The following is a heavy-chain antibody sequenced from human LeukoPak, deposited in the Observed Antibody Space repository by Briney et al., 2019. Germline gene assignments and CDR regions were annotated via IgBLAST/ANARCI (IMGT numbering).Heavy chain of an antibody. V-gene: IGHV4-61*09. CDR3: ARTGGGVGWFGTIDS. CDR1: GGSISSGSYY. CDR2: IYTSGAT. Sequence: SETLSLTCTVSGGSISSGSYYWTWIRQPAGKGLEWIGHIYTSGATSHNPSLQSRVTISVDTSKHEFSLKLTSLTAADTAVYYCARTGGGVGWFGTIDSWGQGTLVTVSS. D-gene: IGHD1-14*01. J-gene: IGHJ4*02.